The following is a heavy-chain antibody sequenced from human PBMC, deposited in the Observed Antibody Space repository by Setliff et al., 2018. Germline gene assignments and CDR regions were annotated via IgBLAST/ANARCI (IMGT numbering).Heavy chain of an antibody. CDR1: GYTFTGYC. J-gene: IGHJ5*02. CDR3: ARDRATVVAPPTSTLFDP. V-gene: IGHV1-2*02. D-gene: IGHD2-2*01. CDR2: IDPSGDYT. Sequence: ASVKVSCTASGYTFTGYCMHWVRQAPGQGLEWMGMIDPSGDYTNYAQKFQGRVTMTRDTSITTAYMELTRLRSDDTAVYYCARDRATVVAPPTSTLFDPWGQGTLVTVS.